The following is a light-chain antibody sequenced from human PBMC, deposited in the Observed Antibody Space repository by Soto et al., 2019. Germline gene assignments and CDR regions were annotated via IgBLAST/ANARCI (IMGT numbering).Light chain of an antibody. Sequence: DMQVTQSPSTLSASVGDTVTITCRASQSISSWLAWYQQQSGKAPKLLIHDGSTLQSGVPSRFSGSGSGTDFTLTISVLQPDDFATYYCQHYSSYSPTFGPGTTVAIK. CDR2: DGS. J-gene: IGKJ3*01. CDR1: QSISSW. CDR3: QHYSSYSPT. V-gene: IGKV1-5*01.